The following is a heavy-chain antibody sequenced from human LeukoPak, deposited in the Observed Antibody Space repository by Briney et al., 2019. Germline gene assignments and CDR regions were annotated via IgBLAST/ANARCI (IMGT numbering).Heavy chain of an antibody. D-gene: IGHD3-3*01. CDR1: GYSFTSYW. V-gene: IGHV5-51*01. J-gene: IGHJ4*02. CDR3: TRQNYDFWSGYSDYFDY. Sequence: GESLKISCKGSGYSFTSYWIGWVRQMPGKGLEWMGIIYPGDSDTRYSPSFQGQVTISADKSISTAYLQWSSLKASDTAMYYCTRQNYDFWSGYSDYFDYWGQGTLVTVSS. CDR2: IYPGDSDT.